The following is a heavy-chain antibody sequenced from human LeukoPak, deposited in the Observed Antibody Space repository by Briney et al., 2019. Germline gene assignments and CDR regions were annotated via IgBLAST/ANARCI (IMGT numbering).Heavy chain of an antibody. Sequence: GGSLRLSCTASGFTFNNFWMHWVRQTPGKGLVWVSRISKDGSTTNYADSVKGRFTISRDNAKNTLYLQMNSLTAEDTALYYCARGASSGYRIDYWGQGTLAPVS. CDR3: ARGASSGYRIDY. CDR1: GFTFNNFW. V-gene: IGHV3-74*01. D-gene: IGHD5-18*01. J-gene: IGHJ4*02. CDR2: ISKDGSTT.